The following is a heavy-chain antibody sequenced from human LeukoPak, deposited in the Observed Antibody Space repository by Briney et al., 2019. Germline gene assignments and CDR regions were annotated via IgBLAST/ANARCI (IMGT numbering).Heavy chain of an antibody. Sequence: PGGSLRLSCAASGFTFSSYSMNWVRQAPGKGLEWVSAVSGSGGTTYYADSVKGRFTISRDNSKNTLYLQMNSLGVEDTALYYCAQASSRWLTFEEYFDYWGQGTLVTVSS. CDR1: GFTFSSYS. CDR3: AQASSRWLTFEEYFDY. V-gene: IGHV3-23*01. CDR2: VSGSGGTT. D-gene: IGHD5-24*01. J-gene: IGHJ4*02.